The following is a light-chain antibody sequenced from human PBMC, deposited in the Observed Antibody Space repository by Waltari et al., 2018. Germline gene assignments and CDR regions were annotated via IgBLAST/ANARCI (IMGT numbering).Light chain of an antibody. J-gene: IGLJ2*01. V-gene: IGLV1-40*01. Sequence: QSVLTQPPSVSGAPGQRVTISCTGSTSNTGAGYDVHWYQHLPGTAPKLLIYGTSNRPSGVPDRFSGSKSGTSASLAITGLQAEDEADYYCQSYDSSLSGWVFGGGTKLTVL. CDR1: TSNTGAGYD. CDR3: QSYDSSLSGWV. CDR2: GTS.